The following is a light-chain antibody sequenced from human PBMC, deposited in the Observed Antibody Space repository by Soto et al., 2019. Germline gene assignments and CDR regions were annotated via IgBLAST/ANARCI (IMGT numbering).Light chain of an antibody. V-gene: IGKV1-5*03. J-gene: IGKJ4*01. CDR1: QSISTW. CDR3: QQYNSYPLP. CDR2: GAA. Sequence: DIQMTQSPSTLSASAGDRVTITCRASQSISTWLAWYQQRPGKAPKLLIHGAASLESGVPSRFSGSGSETEFTLTISSLQPDDFATYYCQQYNSYPLPFGGGTKVEIK.